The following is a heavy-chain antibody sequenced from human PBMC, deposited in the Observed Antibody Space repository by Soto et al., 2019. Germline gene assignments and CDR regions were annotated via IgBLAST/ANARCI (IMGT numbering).Heavy chain of an antibody. CDR1: GGSISSGGYY. CDR3: ARGSVVAATLFDY. D-gene: IGHD2-15*01. CDR2: IYYSGST. Sequence: QVQLQESGPGLVKPSQTLSLTCTVSGGSISSGGYYWSWIRQHPGKGLEWIGYIYYSGSTYYNPSLKSRVTISVDPSKNQFSLKLSSVTAADTAVYYCARGSVVAATLFDYWGQGTLVTVSS. J-gene: IGHJ4*02. V-gene: IGHV4-31*03.